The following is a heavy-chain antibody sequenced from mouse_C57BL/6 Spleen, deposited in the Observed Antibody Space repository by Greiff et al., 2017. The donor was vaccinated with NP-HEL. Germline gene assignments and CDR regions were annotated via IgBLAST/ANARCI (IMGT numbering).Heavy chain of an antibody. D-gene: IGHD1-1*01. Sequence: VQLKESGPVLVKPGASVKMSCKASGYTFTDYYMNWVKQSHGKSLEWIGVINPYNGGTSYNQKFKGKATLTVDKSSSTAYMELNSLTSEDSAVYYCARTLYGSSYYFDYWGQGTTLTVSS. CDR1: GYTFTDYY. CDR3: ARTLYGSSYYFDY. CDR2: INPYNGGT. J-gene: IGHJ2*01. V-gene: IGHV1-19*01.